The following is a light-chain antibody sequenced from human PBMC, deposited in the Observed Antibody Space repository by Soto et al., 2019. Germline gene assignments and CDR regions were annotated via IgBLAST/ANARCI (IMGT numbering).Light chain of an antibody. CDR2: SNN. Sequence: QSVLTQPPSASGTPGQRVTISCSGSSSNIGSNTVNWYQQLPGTAPKLLIYSNNQRPSGVPARFSGSKSGTSASLAIAGLQAEDEGDYYCQSYDSSLSGYVFGAGTKVTVL. CDR1: SSNIGSNT. V-gene: IGLV1-44*01. J-gene: IGLJ1*01. CDR3: QSYDSSLSGYV.